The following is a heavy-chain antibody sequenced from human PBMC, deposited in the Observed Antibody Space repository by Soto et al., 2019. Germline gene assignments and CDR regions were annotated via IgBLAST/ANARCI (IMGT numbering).Heavy chain of an antibody. Sequence: EVQLLESGGGLVQPGGSLRLSCAASGFTFSSYGMSWVRQAPGKGLEWVSSITGSAGSTYYADSVKGRFTISRDNSKNTLYLQMNSLRDEDTAVYYCAKDRNRWLRFDLGYWGQGTLVSVSS. CDR3: AKDRNRWLRFDLGY. CDR1: GFTFSSYG. CDR2: ITGSAGST. J-gene: IGHJ4*02. D-gene: IGHD5-12*01. V-gene: IGHV3-23*01.